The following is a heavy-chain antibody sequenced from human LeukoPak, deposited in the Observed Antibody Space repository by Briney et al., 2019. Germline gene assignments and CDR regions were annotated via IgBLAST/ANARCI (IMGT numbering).Heavy chain of an antibody. CDR1: GGSISSGGYS. V-gene: IGHV4-30-2*03. Sequence: SETLSLTCAVSGGSISSGGYSWSWIRQPPGKGLEWIGYIYHSGSTYYNPSLKSRVTISEDTSRNQFSLKLSSVTAADTAIYYCARLPSGYTSSLGVFDYWGQGTLVTASS. J-gene: IGHJ4*02. CDR3: ARLPSGYTSSLGVFDY. D-gene: IGHD6-13*01. CDR2: IYHSGST.